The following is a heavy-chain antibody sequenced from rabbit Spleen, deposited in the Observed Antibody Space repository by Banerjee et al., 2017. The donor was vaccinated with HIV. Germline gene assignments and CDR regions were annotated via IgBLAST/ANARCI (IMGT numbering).Heavy chain of an antibody. Sequence: QEQLVESGGGLVQPGGSLKLSCKASGVSFSDRDVMCWVRQAPGKGLEWIACINAVTGKAVYASWAKGRFTFSKTSSTTVTLQMTSLTAADTATYFCARDTGSSFSSYGMDLWGPGTLVTVS. CDR1: GVSFSDRDV. V-gene: IGHV1S45*01. J-gene: IGHJ6*01. CDR3: ARDTGSSFSSYGMDL. CDR2: INAVTGKA. D-gene: IGHD8-1*01.